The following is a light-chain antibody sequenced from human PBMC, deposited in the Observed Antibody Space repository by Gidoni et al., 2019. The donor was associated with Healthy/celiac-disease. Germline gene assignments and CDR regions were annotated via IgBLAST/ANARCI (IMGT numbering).Light chain of an antibody. J-gene: IGKJ1*01. CDR2: AAS. CDR1: QRISSY. Sequence: DIQMTQSPSSLSASVGDRVTITCRASQRISSYLNWYQQKPGKAPKLLIYAASSVQSGVPSRFSGRGSGTDFTLTISSQQPEDFATYYWQQSYSTSWTFGQGTKVEIK. CDR3: QQSYSTSWT. V-gene: IGKV1-39*01.